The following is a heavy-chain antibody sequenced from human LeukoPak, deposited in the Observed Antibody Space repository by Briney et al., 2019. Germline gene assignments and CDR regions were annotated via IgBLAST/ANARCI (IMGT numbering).Heavy chain of an antibody. CDR1: KFTFSSYW. J-gene: IGHJ3*02. CDR2: IKQDGSEK. V-gene: IGHV3-7*01. Sequence: PGGSLRLSCAASKFTFSSYWMSWVRQAPGKGLEWVANIKQDGSEKYYVDSVKGRFTISRDNAKKSLFLQMNGLRAEDTAVYHCARQETSSYNGAFDIWGQGTMVTVSS. D-gene: IGHD1-26*01. CDR3: ARQETSSYNGAFDI.